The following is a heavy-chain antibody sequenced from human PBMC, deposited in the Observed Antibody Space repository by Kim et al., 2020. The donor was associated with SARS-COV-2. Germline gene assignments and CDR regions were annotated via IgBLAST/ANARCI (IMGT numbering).Heavy chain of an antibody. CDR3: ARGRSRLLWFGELWDY. CDR2: INHSGST. J-gene: IGHJ4*02. CDR1: GGSFSGYY. V-gene: IGHV4-34*01. Sequence: SETLSLTCAVYGGSFSGYYWSWIRQPPGKGLEWIGEINHSGSTNYNPSLKSRVTISVDTSKNQFSLKLSSVTAADTAVYYCARGRSRLLWFGELWDYWGQGTRVTVSS. D-gene: IGHD3-10*01.